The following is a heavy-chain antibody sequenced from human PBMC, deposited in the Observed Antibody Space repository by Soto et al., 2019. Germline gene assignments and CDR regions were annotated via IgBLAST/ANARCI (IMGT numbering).Heavy chain of an antibody. CDR1: GGSISSGGYY. J-gene: IGHJ4*02. D-gene: IGHD1-26*01. Sequence: NPSETLSLTCTVSGGSISSGGYYWSWIRQHPGKGLEWIGYIYYSGSTYYNPSLKSRVTISVDTSKNQFSLKLSSVTAADTAVYYCARDRKNSGSYYFDYWGQGTLVTVSS. V-gene: IGHV4-31*03. CDR3: ARDRKNSGSYYFDY. CDR2: IYYSGST.